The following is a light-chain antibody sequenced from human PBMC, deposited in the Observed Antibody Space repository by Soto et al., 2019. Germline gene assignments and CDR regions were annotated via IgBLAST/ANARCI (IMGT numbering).Light chain of an antibody. V-gene: IGLV1-51*01. CDR2: DNY. J-gene: IGLJ3*02. CDR3: GTWDSSLSAGV. Sequence: QSVLTQPPSVSAAPGQKVTISCSGSSSNIGNNYVSWYQQLPGTAPKHLIYDNYNRPSGIPDRFSASKSGTSATLGITGLQTGDEAEYYCGTWDSSLSAGVFGGGTKLTVL. CDR1: SSNIGNNY.